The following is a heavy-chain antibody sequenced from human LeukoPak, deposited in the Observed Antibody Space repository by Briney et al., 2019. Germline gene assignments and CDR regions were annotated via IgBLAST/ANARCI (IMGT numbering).Heavy chain of an antibody. Sequence: SETLSLICTVSGGSISSYYWSWIRQPPGKGLEWIGYIYYSGSTNYNPSLKSRVTISVDTSKNQFSLKLSSVTAADTAVYYCARGFGSSGYYLPGYWGQGTLVTVSS. CDR1: GGSISSYY. CDR3: ARGFGSSGYYLPGY. CDR2: IYYSGST. J-gene: IGHJ4*02. D-gene: IGHD3-22*01. V-gene: IGHV4-59*01.